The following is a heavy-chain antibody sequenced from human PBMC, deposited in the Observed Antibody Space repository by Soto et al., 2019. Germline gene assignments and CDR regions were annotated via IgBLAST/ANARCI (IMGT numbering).Heavy chain of an antibody. CDR3: ARGVGEWELLTD. Sequence: QVQLVQSGDEVKKPGASAKVSCKASGYTFTNFAIHWVRQAPGQRLEWMGWINGGNGNTEYSQRFQGRVTISRDTTANTVYMEVSDLKSEDMAVYYCARGVGEWELLTDWGQGTLVTVSS. D-gene: IGHD1-26*01. CDR1: GYTFTNFA. J-gene: IGHJ4*02. CDR2: INGGNGNT. V-gene: IGHV1-3*01.